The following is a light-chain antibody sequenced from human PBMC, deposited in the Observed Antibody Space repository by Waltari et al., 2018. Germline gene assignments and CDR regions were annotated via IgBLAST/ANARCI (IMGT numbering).Light chain of an antibody. CDR2: EIN. Sequence: HSALTQPASVSGSPGQSITISCTGPDHDVGRYKLVSWYQHHPGKAPKLIIYEINKRPSGVSNRFSGSKSGNTASLTISGLQIEDEADYHCCSYAGSDTFHYVFGSGTQVTVL. CDR3: CSYAGSDTFHYV. V-gene: IGLV2-23*02. CDR1: DHDVGRYKL. J-gene: IGLJ1*01.